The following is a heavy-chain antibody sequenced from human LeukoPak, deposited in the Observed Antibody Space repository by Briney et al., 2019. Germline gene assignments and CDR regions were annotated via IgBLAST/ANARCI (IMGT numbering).Heavy chain of an antibody. CDR2: ISAYNGNT. CDR1: GYTFTSYG. J-gene: IGHJ6*02. Sequence: GASVKVSCKASGYTFTSYGISWVRQAPERGLEWMGWISAYNGNTNYAQKFQGRVTITADESTSTAYMELSSLRSEDTAVYYCARESLGAVVVPAAITPYYYYGMDVWGQGTTVTVSS. CDR3: ARESLGAVVVPAAITPYYYYGMDV. V-gene: IGHV1-18*01. D-gene: IGHD2-2*01.